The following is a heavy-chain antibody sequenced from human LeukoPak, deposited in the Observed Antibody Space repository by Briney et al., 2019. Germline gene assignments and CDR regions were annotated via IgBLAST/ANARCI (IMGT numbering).Heavy chain of an antibody. V-gene: IGHV3-23*01. CDR2: ISGSGGST. D-gene: IGHD3-22*01. J-gene: IGHJ4*02. CDR3: AKDGSTYYYDSSGYYPIDY. CDR1: GFTFSSYA. Sequence: HPGGSLRLSCAASGFTFSSYAMSWVRQAPGKGLEWVSSISGSGGSTYYADSVKGRFTISRDNSKNALYLQMNSLRAEDTAVYYYAKDGSTYYYDSSGYYPIDYWGQGTLVTVSS.